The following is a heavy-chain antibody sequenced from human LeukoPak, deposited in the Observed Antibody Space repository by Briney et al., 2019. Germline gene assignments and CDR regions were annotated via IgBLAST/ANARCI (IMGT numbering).Heavy chain of an antibody. CDR1: GFTFSSYW. CDR3: AREHGPYDSSGIQLGY. J-gene: IGHJ4*02. D-gene: IGHD3-22*01. V-gene: IGHV3-74*01. Sequence: GGSLRLSCAASGFTFSSYWMHWVRQAPGKGVVWVSRINSDGSSISYADSVKGRFTISRDNSKNTLYLQMNSLRAEDTAVYYCAREHGPYDSSGIQLGYWGQGTLVTVSS. CDR2: INSDGSSI.